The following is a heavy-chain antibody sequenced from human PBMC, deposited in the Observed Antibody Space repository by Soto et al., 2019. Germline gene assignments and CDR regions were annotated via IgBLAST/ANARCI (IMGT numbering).Heavy chain of an antibody. Sequence: SVKVSCKASGDTFNFYTINWVRQAPGLGLEWMGRFNPILSFSNSALKFQGRVTLTADKSTSTAYMVLSSLRSEDTAIYYCATSFGSGSRVFDYSGQGALVTVSS. CDR3: ATSFGSGSRVFDY. CDR1: GDTFNFYT. CDR2: FNPILSFS. J-gene: IGHJ4*02. V-gene: IGHV1-69*02. D-gene: IGHD3-10*01.